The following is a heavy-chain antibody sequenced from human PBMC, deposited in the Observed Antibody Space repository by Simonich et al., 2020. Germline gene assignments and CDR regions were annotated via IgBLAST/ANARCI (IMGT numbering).Heavy chain of an antibody. Sequence: EVQLVESGGGLVQPGGSLRLSCAASGFTFSSYEMNWVRQAPEKGREWFSNIIVSSSTIYYADVLKGRITISRDTATNSLYRQMNSLRAEYTAVYYCARHYYGDYYFDYWGQGTLVTVSS. CDR1: GFTFSSYE. J-gene: IGHJ4*02. D-gene: IGHD4-17*01. CDR3: ARHYYGDYYFDY. V-gene: IGHV3-48*03. CDR2: IIVSSSTI.